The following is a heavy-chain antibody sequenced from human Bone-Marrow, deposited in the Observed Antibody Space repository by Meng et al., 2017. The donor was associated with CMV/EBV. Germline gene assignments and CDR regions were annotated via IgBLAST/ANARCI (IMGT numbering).Heavy chain of an antibody. D-gene: IGHD2-2*02. CDR2: IYYSGST. CDR1: RVGYY. CDR3: ARGGNYCSSTSCYKATYDY. J-gene: IGHJ4*02. Sequence: RVGYYWSWIRQPPGKGLEWIGYIYYSGSTYYNPSLKSRVTISVDTSKNQFSLKLSSVTAADTAVYYCARGGNYCSSTSCYKATYDYWGQGTLVTVSS. V-gene: IGHV4-31*02.